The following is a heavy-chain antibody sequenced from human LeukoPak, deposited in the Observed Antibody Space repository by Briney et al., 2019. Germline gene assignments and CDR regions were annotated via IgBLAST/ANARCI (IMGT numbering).Heavy chain of an antibody. J-gene: IGHJ4*02. CDR2: IYSGGST. CDR1: GFTVSSNY. V-gene: IGHV3-66*01. Sequence: GGSLRLSCAASGFTVSSNYISWVRQAPGKGLEWVSVIYSGGSTYYADSVKGRFTISRDNSNNTLYLQMKSLRAEDTAVYYCASILWWDKGFDYWGQGTLVTVSS. CDR3: ASILWWDKGFDY. D-gene: IGHD2-21*01.